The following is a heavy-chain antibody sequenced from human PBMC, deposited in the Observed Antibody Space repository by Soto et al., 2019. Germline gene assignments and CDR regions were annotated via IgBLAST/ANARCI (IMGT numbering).Heavy chain of an antibody. J-gene: IGHJ4*02. Sequence: GSLRLSWAASGFTFSSYAMSGVRQAPEKGLEWVSAISGSGGSTYYADSVKGRFTISRDNSKNTLYLQMNSLKTEDTAVYYCARSLGGDYSNYYFDYWGQGTLVTVSS. V-gene: IGHV3-23*01. D-gene: IGHD4-4*01. CDR3: ARSLGGDYSNYYFDY. CDR2: ISGSGGST. CDR1: GFTFSSYA.